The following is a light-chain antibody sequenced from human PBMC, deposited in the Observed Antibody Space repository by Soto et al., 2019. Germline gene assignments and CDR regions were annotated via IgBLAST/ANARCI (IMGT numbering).Light chain of an antibody. CDR3: QHYSSHPPP. CDR2: WAS. CDR1: QSVLYSSNNKSY. V-gene: IGKV4-1*01. J-gene: IGKJ4*01. Sequence: SVRTQISDALVSSLDERATINCKSSQSVLYSSNNKSYLAWYQQKPGQPPKLLIYWASTRESGVPDRFSGSGSGTDFTLTISSLQAEDVAVYYCQHYSSHPPPFGEGTKVDIK.